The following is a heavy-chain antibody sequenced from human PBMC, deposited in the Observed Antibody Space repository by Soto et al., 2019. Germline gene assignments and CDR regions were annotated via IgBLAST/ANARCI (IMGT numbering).Heavy chain of an antibody. CDR1: GYTFTSYG. D-gene: IGHD3-16*01. J-gene: IGHJ4*02. CDR3: ARSQTYDYVWGSSSLPGY. CDR2: ISAYNGNT. V-gene: IGHV1-18*01. Sequence: ASVKVSCKASGYTFTSYGISWVRQAPGQGLEWMGWISAYNGNTNYAQKLQGRVTMTTDTSTSTAYMELRSLRSDDTAVYYCARSQTYDYVWGSSSLPGYWGQGTLVTVSS.